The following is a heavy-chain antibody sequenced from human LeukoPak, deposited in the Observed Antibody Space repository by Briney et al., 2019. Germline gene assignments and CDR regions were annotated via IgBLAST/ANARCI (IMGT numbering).Heavy chain of an antibody. Sequence: PSETLSLTCAVYGGSFSGYYWSWIRQPPGKGLEWIGEINHSGSTNYNPSLKSRVTISVDTSKNQFSLKLSSVTAADTAVYYCARGVTTVTTSGSYYYMDVWGKGTTVTVSS. CDR1: GGSFSGYY. D-gene: IGHD4-17*01. J-gene: IGHJ6*03. CDR2: INHSGST. CDR3: ARGVTTVTTSGSYYYMDV. V-gene: IGHV4-34*01.